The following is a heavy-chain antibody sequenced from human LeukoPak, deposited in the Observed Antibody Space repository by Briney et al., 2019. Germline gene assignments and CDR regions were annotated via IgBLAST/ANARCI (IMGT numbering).Heavy chain of an antibody. V-gene: IGHV1-2*02. J-gene: IGHJ4*02. CDR3: ARVRLADERAWAY. CDR2: ITPKCGDT. Sequence: ASVNVSCKASGYTFRDFYIHWVRPPPGQGLECVGWITPKCGDTYSPQRFQGRATMTRDASISTAYMELSSLRSDDTAVYFCARVRLADERAWAYWGQGTLVTVSS. D-gene: IGHD3-3*02. CDR1: GYTFRDFY.